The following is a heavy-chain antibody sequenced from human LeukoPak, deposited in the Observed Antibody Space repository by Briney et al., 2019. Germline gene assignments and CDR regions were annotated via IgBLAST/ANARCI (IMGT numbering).Heavy chain of an antibody. D-gene: IGHD5-12*01. CDR1: GYTFTSYG. CDR3: ARGPRDGYNF. Sequence: ASVKVSCKASGYTFTSYGISWVRQAPGQGLEWMGWISAYNGNTNYAQKFQGRVTITADKSTSTAYMELSSLRSEDTAVYYCARGPRDGYNFWGQGTLVTVSS. V-gene: IGHV1-18*01. CDR2: ISAYNGNT. J-gene: IGHJ4*02.